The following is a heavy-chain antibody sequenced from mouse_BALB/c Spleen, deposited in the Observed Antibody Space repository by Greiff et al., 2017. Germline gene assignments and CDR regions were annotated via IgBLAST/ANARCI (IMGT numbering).Heavy chain of an antibody. CDR2: INPNNGDT. V-gene: IGHV1-26*01. J-gene: IGHJ1*01. CDR1: GYTFTDYY. CDR3: ARSTTVVASHPYWYFDV. Sequence: EVQLQQSGPELVKPGASVKMSCKASGYTFTDYYMKWVKQSHGKSLEWIGDINPNNGDTFYNQKFKGKATLTVDKSSSTAYMQLNSLTSEDSAVYYCARSTTVVASHPYWYFDVWGAGTTVTVSS. D-gene: IGHD1-1*01.